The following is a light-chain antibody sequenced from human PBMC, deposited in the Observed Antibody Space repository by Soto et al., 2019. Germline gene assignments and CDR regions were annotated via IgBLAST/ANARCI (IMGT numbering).Light chain of an antibody. CDR2: DAS. CDR3: QQYYVYPRT. J-gene: IGKJ1*01. Sequence: DIQITQSPSALSASVGDIVTITCRASQSISSWLAWYQQKPGKAPKLLIYDASSLETGVPSRLSGSGSGTDLTLTISSLQPDDFATYYCQQYYVYPRTFGHGTKVDIK. CDR1: QSISSW. V-gene: IGKV1-5*01.